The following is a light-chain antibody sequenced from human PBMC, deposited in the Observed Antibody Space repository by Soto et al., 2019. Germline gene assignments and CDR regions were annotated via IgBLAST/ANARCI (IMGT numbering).Light chain of an antibody. CDR3: QLYGNYMFT. CDR1: QIATRSF. Sequence: EVVLTQAPVNLSLSPGERATLSCSTSQIATRSFLSWFKQKPCQPHKLLLYGASRRATGAPDRFSGSGSGTDFTLIISRLEPEDSAVYHCQLYGNYMFTFGQGTKLDI. CDR2: GAS. J-gene: IGKJ2*01. V-gene: IGKV3-20*01.